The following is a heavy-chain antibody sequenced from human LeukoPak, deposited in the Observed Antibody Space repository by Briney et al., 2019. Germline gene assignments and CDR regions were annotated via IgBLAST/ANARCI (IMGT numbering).Heavy chain of an antibody. CDR2: IIPIFGTA. D-gene: IGHD2-2*01. CDR1: GGTFSSYA. V-gene: IGHV1-69*13. Sequence: VASVKVSCKASGGTFSSYAISWVRQAPGQGLEWMGGIIPIFGTANYAQKFQGRVTITADESTSTAYMELSSLRSEDTAVYYCARVPIVVVPAANYYYGMDVWGQGTTVTVSS. CDR3: ARVPIVVVPAANYYYGMDV. J-gene: IGHJ6*02.